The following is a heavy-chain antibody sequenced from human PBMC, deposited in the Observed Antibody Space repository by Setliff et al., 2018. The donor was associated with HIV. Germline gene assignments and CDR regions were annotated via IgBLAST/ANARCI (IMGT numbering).Heavy chain of an antibody. Sequence: PGGSLRLSCAVSGFTVSANYMHWVRQAPGKGLEWLSIIYMAGNTYYADSVRGRFTISRDNSKNTLYLEMNSLRVEDTAVYYCARIALPHCGGDCYDPFDLWGPGTLVTVSS. D-gene: IGHD2-21*02. CDR3: ARIALPHCGGDCYDPFDL. V-gene: IGHV3-66*01. J-gene: IGHJ4*02. CDR1: GFTVSANY. CDR2: IYMAGNT.